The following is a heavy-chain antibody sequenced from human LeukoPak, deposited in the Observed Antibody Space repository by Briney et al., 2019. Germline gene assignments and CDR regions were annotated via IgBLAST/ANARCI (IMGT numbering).Heavy chain of an antibody. Sequence: GGSVRLSCAASGFTFSSHWMHWVRQAPGEGLVWVSRVNGPGDWTHYADSVRGRFIISRDNAENTISLQMNNLRAEDTAVYFCAREVFEGQRQSDAFDVWGQGTMVTVSS. CDR3: AREVFEGQRQSDAFDV. J-gene: IGHJ3*01. D-gene: IGHD6-25*01. CDR1: GFTFSSHW. CDR2: VNGPGDWT. V-gene: IGHV3-74*01.